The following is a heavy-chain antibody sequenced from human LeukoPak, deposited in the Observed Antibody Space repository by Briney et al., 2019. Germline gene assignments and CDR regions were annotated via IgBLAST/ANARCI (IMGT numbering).Heavy chain of an antibody. J-gene: IGHJ6*03. CDR2: IRYDGSNK. Sequence: GGSLRLSCAASGFTFSSYGMHWVRQAPGKGLEWVAFIRYDGSNKYYAGSVKGRFTISRDNSKNTLYLQMNSLRAEDTAVYYCAKVAVQTYYDILTGYDYYYYYMDVWGKGTTVTVSS. D-gene: IGHD3-9*01. CDR1: GFTFSSYG. CDR3: AKVAVQTYYDILTGYDYYYYYMDV. V-gene: IGHV3-30*02.